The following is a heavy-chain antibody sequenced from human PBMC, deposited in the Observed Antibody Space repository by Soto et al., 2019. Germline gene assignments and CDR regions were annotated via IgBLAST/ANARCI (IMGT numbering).Heavy chain of an antibody. J-gene: IGHJ6*03. D-gene: IGHD5-12*01. CDR1: GXTFSSYT. V-gene: IGHV1-69*02. CDR3: ATLRDYYYYMDV. CDR2: IIPILGIA. Sequence: SVKVSCKASGXTFSSYTISWVRQAPGQGLEWMGRIIPILGIANYAQKFQGRVTITADKSTSTAYMELSSLRSEDTAVYYCATLRDYYYYMDVWGKGTTVTVSS.